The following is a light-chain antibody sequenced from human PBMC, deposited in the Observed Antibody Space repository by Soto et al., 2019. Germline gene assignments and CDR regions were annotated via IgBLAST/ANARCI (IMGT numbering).Light chain of an antibody. CDR2: GAS. Sequence: EIVLTQSPATLSLSPGERATLSCRASQSVSSYLAWYQQKPGQAPRLLIYGASTRATGIPARFSGGGSGTEFTLTISSLQSEDFAVYYCQQYNSWPPITFGQGTRLEI. CDR1: QSVSSY. CDR3: QQYNSWPPIT. J-gene: IGKJ5*01. V-gene: IGKV3-15*01.